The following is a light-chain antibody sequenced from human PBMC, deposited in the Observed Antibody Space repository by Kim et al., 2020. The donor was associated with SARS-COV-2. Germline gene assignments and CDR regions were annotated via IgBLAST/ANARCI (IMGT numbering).Light chain of an antibody. CDR2: LNSDGSH. Sequence: GASVKLTCTLSSGHSSYAIAWHQQQPEKGPRYLMKLNSDGSHSKGDGIPDRFSGSSSGAERYLTISSHQSEDEADYYCQTWGTVVFGGGTQLTVL. CDR3: QTWGTVV. J-gene: IGLJ2*01. CDR1: SGHSSYA. V-gene: IGLV4-69*01.